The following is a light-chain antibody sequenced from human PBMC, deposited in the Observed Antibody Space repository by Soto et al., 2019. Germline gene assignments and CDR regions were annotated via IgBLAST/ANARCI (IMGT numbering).Light chain of an antibody. V-gene: IGLV2-8*01. CDR3: SSYAGSSNV. CDR1: SSDVGGYNY. CDR2: EVN. J-gene: IGLJ1*01. Sequence: QSVLTQPPSASGSPGQSVAISRTGTSSDVGGYNYVSWYQQHPGKAPKLMIYEVNKRPSGVPDRFSGSKSGNTASLTVSGLQAEDEAAYYCSSYAGSSNVFGTGTKVTV.